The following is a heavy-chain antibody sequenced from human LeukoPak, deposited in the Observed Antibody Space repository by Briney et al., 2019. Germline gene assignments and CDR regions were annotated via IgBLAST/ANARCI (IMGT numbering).Heavy chain of an antibody. Sequence: GSLRLSCAASGFTVSSNYMSWVRQAPGKGLEWVSVIYSGGSTYYADSVKGRFTISRDNSKNTLYLQMNSLRAEDTAVYYCARDDSSGYYSNGWFDPWGQGTLVTVSS. CDR1: GFTVSSNY. J-gene: IGHJ5*02. CDR2: IYSGGST. V-gene: IGHV3-66*01. CDR3: ARDDSSGYYSNGWFDP. D-gene: IGHD3-22*01.